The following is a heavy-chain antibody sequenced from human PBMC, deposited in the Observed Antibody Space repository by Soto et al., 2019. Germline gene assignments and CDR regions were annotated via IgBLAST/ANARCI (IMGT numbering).Heavy chain of an antibody. V-gene: IGHV3-21*01. CDR3: ASPVGYCSGGSCYHLADY. CDR1: GFTFSSYS. Sequence: GGSLRLSCAASGFTFSSYSMNWVRQAPGKGLEWVSSISSSSSYIYYADSVKGRFTISRDNAKNSLYLQMNSLRAEDTAVYYCASPVGYCSGGSCYHLADYWGQGTLVTVSS. CDR2: ISSSSSYI. J-gene: IGHJ4*02. D-gene: IGHD2-15*01.